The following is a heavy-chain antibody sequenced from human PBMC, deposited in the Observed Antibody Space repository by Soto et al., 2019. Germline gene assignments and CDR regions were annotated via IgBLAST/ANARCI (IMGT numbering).Heavy chain of an antibody. Sequence: EVQLVESGGGLVQPGGSLRLSCAASGFTFSSYSMNWVRQAPGKGLEWVSYISSSGSTIYYAGSVKGRFTISRDNAKNSLYLQMNSLRAEDTAVYYCARDPDSSGWYNWFDPWGQGTLVTVSS. CDR3: ARDPDSSGWYNWFDP. J-gene: IGHJ5*02. CDR2: ISSSGSTI. D-gene: IGHD6-19*01. V-gene: IGHV3-48*01. CDR1: GFTFSSYS.